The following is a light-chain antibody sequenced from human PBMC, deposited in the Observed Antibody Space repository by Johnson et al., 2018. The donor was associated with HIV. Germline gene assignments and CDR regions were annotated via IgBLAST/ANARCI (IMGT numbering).Light chain of an antibody. J-gene: IGLJ1*01. CDR2: DNN. CDR3: GTWDSSLSAVV. Sequence: QSVLTQPPSVSAAPGQRVTISCSGSSSNIGNNYVSWYQQIPGTAPKLLIYDNNKRPSGIPDRFSGSKSGPSATLGITGLQTGAEADYYCGTWDSSLSAVVFGTGTKVTVL. V-gene: IGLV1-51*01. CDR1: SSNIGNNY.